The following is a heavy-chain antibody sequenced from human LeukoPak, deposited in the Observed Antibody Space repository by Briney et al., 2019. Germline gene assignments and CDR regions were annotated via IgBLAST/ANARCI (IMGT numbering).Heavy chain of an antibody. Sequence: SETLSLTCIVSGGSISSYYWSWVRQPPGKGLEWIGYIYYSGSTSYNPSLKSRVTISVDTSRNQFSLKLSSVTAADTAVYYCAWIRTLGGHPNFDYWGQGTLVTVSS. D-gene: IGHD1-7*01. J-gene: IGHJ4*02. CDR2: IYYSGST. CDR1: GGSISSYY. V-gene: IGHV4-59*01. CDR3: AWIRTLGGHPNFDY.